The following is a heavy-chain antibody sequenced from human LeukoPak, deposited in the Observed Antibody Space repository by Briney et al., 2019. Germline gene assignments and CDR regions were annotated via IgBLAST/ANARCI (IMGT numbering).Heavy chain of an antibody. CDR2: ITNSGNSK. CDR3: ARPGVGFDY. J-gene: IGHJ4*02. V-gene: IGHV3-48*01. Sequence: PGGSLRLSCAASEFTFSSYSMNWVCQAPGKGLEWVSYITNSGNSKSYADSVKGRFTISRDNTKNSLYLQMNGLRAEDTAVYYCARPGVGFDYWGQGALVTVSS. CDR1: EFTFSSYS.